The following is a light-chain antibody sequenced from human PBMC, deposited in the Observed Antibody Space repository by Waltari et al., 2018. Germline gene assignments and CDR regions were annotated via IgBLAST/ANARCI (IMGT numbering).Light chain of an antibody. J-gene: IGKJ1*01. CDR2: AAS. CDR3: QKYDTVPWT. CDR1: QGIRNY. V-gene: IGKV1-27*01. Sequence: DIQMTQSPSSLSASVGDRVTITCRATQGIRNYLAWYQQKPGKVPKLLIYAASTLESGVPSRFSGSGGGTDFTLNISSLQPEDFATYYCQKYDTVPWTFGHGTKVEV.